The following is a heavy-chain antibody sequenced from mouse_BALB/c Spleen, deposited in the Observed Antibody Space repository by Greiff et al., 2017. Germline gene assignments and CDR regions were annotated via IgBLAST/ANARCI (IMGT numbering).Heavy chain of an antibody. Sequence: VQLQQSGPELVKPGASVKMSCKASGYTFTDYVISWVKQRTGQGLEWIGEIYPGSGSTYYNEKFKGKATLTADKSSNTAYMQLSSLTSEDTAVYYCARSLLPEYFDVWGAGTTVTVSS. J-gene: IGHJ1*01. CDR3: ARSLLPEYFDV. D-gene: IGHD2-10*01. CDR1: GYTFTDYV. CDR2: IYPGSGST. V-gene: IGHV1-77*01.